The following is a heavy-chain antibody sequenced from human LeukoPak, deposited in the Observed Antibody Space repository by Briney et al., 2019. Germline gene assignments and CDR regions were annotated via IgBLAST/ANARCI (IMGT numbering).Heavy chain of an antibody. D-gene: IGHD4-17*01. CDR3: ARDDYGDYTLYYYYGMDV. Sequence: ASVKVSCQASGYTFTSYGISWVRQAPGQGLEWMGWISAYNGNTNYAQKLQGRVTMTTDTSTSTAYMELRSLRSDDTAVYYCARDDYGDYTLYYYYGMDVWGQGTTVTVSS. V-gene: IGHV1-18*01. CDR1: GYTFTSYG. CDR2: ISAYNGNT. J-gene: IGHJ6*02.